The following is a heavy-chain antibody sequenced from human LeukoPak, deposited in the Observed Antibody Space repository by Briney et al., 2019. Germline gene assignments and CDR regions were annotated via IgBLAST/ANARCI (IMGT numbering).Heavy chain of an antibody. CDR2: IYHSGST. Sequence: SETLSLTCTVSGGSISSGGYYWSWIRQPPGKGLEWIGYIYHSGSTYYNPSLKSRVTISVDRSKNQFSLKLSSVTAADTAVYYCARGDCSSTSCYDRNAFGIWGQGTMVTVSS. J-gene: IGHJ3*02. CDR3: ARGDCSSTSCYDRNAFGI. CDR1: GGSISSGGYY. D-gene: IGHD2-2*01. V-gene: IGHV4-30-2*01.